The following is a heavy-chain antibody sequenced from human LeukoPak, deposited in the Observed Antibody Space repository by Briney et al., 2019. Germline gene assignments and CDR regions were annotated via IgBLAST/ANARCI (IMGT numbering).Heavy chain of an antibody. CDR1: GFTFSDYY. CDR2: ISSSSSYT. CDR3: ARVGGSFHWFDP. D-gene: IGHD1-26*01. V-gene: IGHV3-11*06. J-gene: IGHJ5*02. Sequence: GGSLRLSCAASGFTFSDYYMSWIRLAPGKGLEWVSYISSSSSYTNYADSVKGRFTISRDNAKNTLYLQMNSLRAEDTAVYYCARVGGSFHWFDPWGQGTLVTVSS.